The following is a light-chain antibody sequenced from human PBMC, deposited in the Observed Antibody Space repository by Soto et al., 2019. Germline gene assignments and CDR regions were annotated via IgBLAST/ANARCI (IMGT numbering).Light chain of an antibody. CDR1: QSVSSN. V-gene: IGKV3-15*01. Sequence: EIVMTQSPATLSVSPGERATLSCRASQSVSSNLAWYQKKPGQAPRLLIYGASTRATGIPARFSGSGSGTEFTLTISSLQSEDFAVYDCQQYNNWPLTFGGGTKVEIK. J-gene: IGKJ4*01. CDR3: QQYNNWPLT. CDR2: GAS.